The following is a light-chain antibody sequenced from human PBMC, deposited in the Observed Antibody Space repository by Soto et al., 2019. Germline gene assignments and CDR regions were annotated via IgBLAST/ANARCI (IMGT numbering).Light chain of an antibody. J-gene: IGKJ5*01. V-gene: IGKV3-15*01. CDR3: QQYNNWPIT. CDR1: QNVANY. Sequence: MTQSPATLSLSPGERATLSCRASQNVANYLDWYQQKPGQAPRLLIYGASPRASGIPARFSGSGSGTEFALTISSLQSEDFAVYYCQQYNNWPITFGQGARLEIK. CDR2: GAS.